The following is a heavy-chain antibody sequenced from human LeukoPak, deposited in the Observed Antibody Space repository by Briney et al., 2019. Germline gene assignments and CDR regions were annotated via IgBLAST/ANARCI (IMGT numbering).Heavy chain of an antibody. CDR3: AGERPSGRYSSGWTH. J-gene: IGHJ4*02. D-gene: IGHD6-19*01. V-gene: IGHV1-2*02. CDR2: INPNSGGT. Sequence: ASVKVSCKASGYTFTGYYMHWVRQAPGQGLEWMGWINPNSGGTNYAQKFQGRVTMTRDTSISTAYMELSRLRSDDTAVYYCAGERPSGRYSSGWTHWGQGTLVTVSS. CDR1: GYTFTGYY.